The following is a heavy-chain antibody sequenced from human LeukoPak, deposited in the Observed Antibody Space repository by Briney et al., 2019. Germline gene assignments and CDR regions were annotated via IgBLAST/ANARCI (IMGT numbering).Heavy chain of an antibody. V-gene: IGHV4-61*02. J-gene: IGHJ5*02. Sequence: SETLSLTCGVSGGSISSGSYYWSWIRQPAGKGLEWIGRIYTSGSTNYNPSLKSRVTISVDTSKNQFSLKLSSVTAADTAVYYCARVSQTFWSALEGSWFDPWGQGTLVTVSS. CDR3: ARVSQTFWSALEGSWFDP. D-gene: IGHD3-3*01. CDR2: IYTSGST. CDR1: GGSISSGSYY.